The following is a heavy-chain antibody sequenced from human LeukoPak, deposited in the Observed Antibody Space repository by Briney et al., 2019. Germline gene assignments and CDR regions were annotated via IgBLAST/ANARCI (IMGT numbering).Heavy chain of an antibody. J-gene: IGHJ4*02. D-gene: IGHD6-6*01. Sequence: GGSLRLSCAASGFTFSSYATSWVRQTPGKGLEWVSTIVGSGGTTYFADSVKGRFTISRDNSKNTLYLQMSSLRAEDTALYYCAKSPYIASHIYFDYWGQGTLVTVSS. CDR1: GFTFSSYA. V-gene: IGHV3-23*01. CDR3: AKSPYIASHIYFDY. CDR2: IVGSGGTT.